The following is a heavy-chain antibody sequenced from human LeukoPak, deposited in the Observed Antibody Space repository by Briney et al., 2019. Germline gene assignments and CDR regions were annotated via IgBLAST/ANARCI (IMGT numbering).Heavy chain of an antibody. V-gene: IGHV3-23*01. D-gene: IGHD6-6*01. CDR2: IGGTGHFT. Sequence: GGSLRLSCAASGFTFSSYSMNWVRQAPGKGLEWVSTIGGTGHFTYYADSVKGRFTVSRDNSKNTLYLQMNTLKAEDTAVYYCAKDVLYSSSTDRWACDYWGQGTLVTVSA. CDR3: AKDVLYSSSTDRWACDY. J-gene: IGHJ4*02. CDR1: GFTFSSYS.